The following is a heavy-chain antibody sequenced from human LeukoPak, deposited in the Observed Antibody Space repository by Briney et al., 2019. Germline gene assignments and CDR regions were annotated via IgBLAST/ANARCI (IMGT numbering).Heavy chain of an antibody. CDR1: GGSFSGYY. CDR2: INHSGST. J-gene: IGHJ4*02. Sequence: PSETLSLTCAVYGGSFSGYYWSWIRQPPGKGLEWIGEINHSGSTNYNPSLKSRVTISVDTSKNQFSLKLSSVTAADTAVYYCARRAGATTYWGQGTLVTVSS. V-gene: IGHV4-34*01. D-gene: IGHD1-26*01. CDR3: ARRAGATTY.